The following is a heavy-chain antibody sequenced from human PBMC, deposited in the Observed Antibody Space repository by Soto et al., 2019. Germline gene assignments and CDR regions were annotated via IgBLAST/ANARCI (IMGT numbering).Heavy chain of an antibody. D-gene: IGHD6-13*01. J-gene: IGHJ4*02. CDR3: ARAPAAGTC. Sequence: QVQLVESGGGVVQPGRSLRLSCAASGFTFSSYAMHWVRQAPGKGLEWVAVISYDGSNKYYADSVKGRFTISRDNSKNTLYLQMNSLKAEDTAVYYGARAPAAGTCWGQGTLVTVSS. CDR1: GFTFSSYA. CDR2: ISYDGSNK. V-gene: IGHV3-30-3*01.